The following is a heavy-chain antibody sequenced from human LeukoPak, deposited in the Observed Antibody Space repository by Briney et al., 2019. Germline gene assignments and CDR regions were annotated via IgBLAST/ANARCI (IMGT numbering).Heavy chain of an antibody. CDR1: GGSIITSSYY. CDR2: IYYSGRT. J-gene: IGHJ6*03. CDR3: AIWGYGSGSFYYYYMDV. D-gene: IGHD3-10*01. Sequence: SETLSLTCTVSGGSIITSSYYWGWIRQPPGEGLECIGNIYYSGRTYYNPSLKSRVTISGDTYKNQVSLKLSSVTAADTAVYYCAIWGYGSGSFYYYYMDVWGKGTTVTVSS. V-gene: IGHV4-39*07.